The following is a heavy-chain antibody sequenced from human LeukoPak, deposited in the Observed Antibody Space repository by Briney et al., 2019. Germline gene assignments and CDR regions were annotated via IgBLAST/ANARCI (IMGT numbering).Heavy chain of an antibody. CDR3: ARTTTSYIDY. D-gene: IGHD1-1*01. Sequence: ASGKVSCKASGYTFTSYGISWVRQAPGQGLEWMGWISAYNGNTNYAQKLQGRVTMTTDTSTSTAYMDLRSLSSDDTAVYYCARTTTSYIDYWGQGTLVTVSS. CDR2: ISAYNGNT. J-gene: IGHJ4*02. V-gene: IGHV1-18*01. CDR1: GYTFTSYG.